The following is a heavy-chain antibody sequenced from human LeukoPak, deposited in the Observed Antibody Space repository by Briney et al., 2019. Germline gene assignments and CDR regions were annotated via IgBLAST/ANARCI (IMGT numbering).Heavy chain of an antibody. J-gene: IGHJ4*02. D-gene: IGHD6-13*01. V-gene: IGHV1-2*02. CDR1: GYTFTGYY. CDR2: INPNSGGT. CDR3: ARDGQGAGKTYDY. Sequence: GASVKVSCKASGYTFTGYYMHWVRQAPGQGLEWMGYINPNSGGTKYAQKFQGRITMTRDTSISTAYMKLSRLRSDDTAVYYCARDGQGAGKTYDYWGQGALVTVPS.